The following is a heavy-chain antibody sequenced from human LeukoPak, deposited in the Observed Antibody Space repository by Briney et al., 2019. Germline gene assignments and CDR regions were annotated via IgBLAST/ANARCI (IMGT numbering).Heavy chain of an antibody. D-gene: IGHD3-10*01. Sequence: SETLSLTRAVYGGSFSDFDWSWIRQPPGKGLEWIGEINDSGSSDHNSSLKSRVTISIDTSKKQFSLNLSSVTAADTAVYYCARGRGLLFDPWGQGTLVTVSS. CDR1: GGSFSDFD. J-gene: IGHJ5*02. CDR2: INDSGSS. V-gene: IGHV4-34*01. CDR3: ARGRGLLFDP.